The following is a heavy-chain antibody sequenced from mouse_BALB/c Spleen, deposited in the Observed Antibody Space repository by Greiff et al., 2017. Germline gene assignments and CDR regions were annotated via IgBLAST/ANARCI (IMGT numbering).Heavy chain of an antibody. CDR3: ARDRDGFAY. Sequence: EVNVVESGGGLVKPGGSLKLSCAASGFTFSDYYMYWVRQTPEKRLEWVATISDGGSYTYYPDSVKGRFTISRDNAKNNLYLQMSSLKSEDTAMYYCARDRDGFAYWGQGTLVTVSA. J-gene: IGHJ3*01. V-gene: IGHV5-4*02. CDR1: GFTFSDYY. D-gene: IGHD3-3*01. CDR2: ISDGGSYT.